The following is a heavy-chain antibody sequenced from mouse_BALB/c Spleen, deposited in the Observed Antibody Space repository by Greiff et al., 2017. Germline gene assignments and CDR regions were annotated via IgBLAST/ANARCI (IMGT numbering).Heavy chain of an antibody. D-gene: IGHD1-1*01. CDR3: ARRYYGSSPFDY. CDR1: GYTFTDYF. V-gene: IGHV1-84*02. Sequence: QVHVKQSGPELVKPGASVKISCKASGYTFTDYFINWVKQKPGQGLEGIGWIYPGSGNTKYNEKFKGKATLTVDTSSSTAYMQLSSLTSEDTAVYFCARRYYGSSPFDYWGQGTTLTVSS. J-gene: IGHJ2*01. CDR2: IYPGSGNT.